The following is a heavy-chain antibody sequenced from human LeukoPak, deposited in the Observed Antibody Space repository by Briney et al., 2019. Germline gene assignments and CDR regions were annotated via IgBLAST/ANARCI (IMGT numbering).Heavy chain of an antibody. Sequence: SVKVSCKASGGTFSSYAISWVRQAPGQGLEWMGGIIPIFGTANYAQKFQGRVTITADKSTSTAYMELSSLRSDDTAVYYCARDREYSSGWYLVYWGQGTLVTVSS. J-gene: IGHJ4*02. CDR1: GGTFSSYA. CDR3: ARDREYSSGWYLVY. D-gene: IGHD6-19*01. V-gene: IGHV1-69*06. CDR2: IIPIFGTA.